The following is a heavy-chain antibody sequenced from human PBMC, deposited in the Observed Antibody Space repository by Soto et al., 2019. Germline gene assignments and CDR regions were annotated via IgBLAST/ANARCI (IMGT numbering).Heavy chain of an antibody. D-gene: IGHD3-3*01. CDR1: GFTFSSYA. V-gene: IGHV3-23*01. CDR3: AKDAIPAYYDFWSGYHKPNWFDP. J-gene: IGHJ5*02. CDR2: ISGSGGST. Sequence: PGGSLRLSCAASGFTFSSYAMSWVRQAPGKGLEWVSAISGSGGSTYYADSVKGRFTISRDNSKNTLYLQMSSLRAEDTAVYYCAKDAIPAYYDFWSGYHKPNWFDPWGQGTLVTVSS.